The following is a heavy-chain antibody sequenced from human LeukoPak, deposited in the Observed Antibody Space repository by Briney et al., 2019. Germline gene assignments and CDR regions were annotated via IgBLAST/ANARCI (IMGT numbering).Heavy chain of an antibody. CDR3: AKDLRGDYGSGTISRYVS. V-gene: IGHV3-23*01. Sequence: PGGSLRLSCAASGFTFSIYAMNWVRQALGKGLEWGSAVSGSGGSTYYTDSVKGRFTISRDNSKNTLYLQMNSLRAEDTAVYHCAKDLRGDYGSGTISRYVSWGQGTLVTVSS. J-gene: IGHJ5*02. D-gene: IGHD3-10*01. CDR2: VSGSGGST. CDR1: GFTFSIYA.